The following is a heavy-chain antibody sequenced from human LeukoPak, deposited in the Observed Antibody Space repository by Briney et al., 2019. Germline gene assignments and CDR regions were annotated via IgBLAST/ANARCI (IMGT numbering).Heavy chain of an antibody. CDR1: GFTFSGYW. J-gene: IGHJ6*03. CDR2: FNSDGSST. CDR3: ARDREYYYMDV. Sequence: GGSLRLSCAASGFTFSGYWMHWVRQAPGKGLVWVSRFNSDGSSTSYADSVKGRFTISRDNAKNTLYLQMNSLRAEDTAVYYCARDREYYYMDVWGKGTTVTVSS. V-gene: IGHV3-74*01.